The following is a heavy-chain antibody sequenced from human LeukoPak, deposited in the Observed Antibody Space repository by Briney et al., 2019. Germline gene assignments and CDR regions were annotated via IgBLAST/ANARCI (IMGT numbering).Heavy chain of an antibody. Sequence: TTSETLSLTCTVSVGSISTGDFYWAWIRQPPGKGLEWIGTIYYSGNTYYNPSLTSRVTLSVDTSKNQFSLGLTSVTAADTSVYYCARLGNKIDNAFDIWGQGTMVTVSS. CDR2: IYYSGNT. V-gene: IGHV4-39*01. J-gene: IGHJ3*02. CDR3: ARLGNKIDNAFDI. CDR1: VGSISTGDFY. D-gene: IGHD7-27*01.